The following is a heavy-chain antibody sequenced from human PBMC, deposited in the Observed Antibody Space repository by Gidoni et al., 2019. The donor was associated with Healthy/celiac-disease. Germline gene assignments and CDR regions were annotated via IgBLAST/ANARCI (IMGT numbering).Heavy chain of an antibody. CDR2: IYSGGST. CDR1: WFTVSSNY. CDR3: ASDRVSMVRGYNYYYYGMDV. Sequence: EVQLVESGGGLIQPGGSLRLSCAASWFTVSSNYMSWVRQAPGKGLEWVAVIYSGGSTYYADSVKGRFTISRDNSKNTLYLQMNSLRAEDTAVYYCASDRVSMVRGYNYYYYGMDVWGQGTTVTVSS. V-gene: IGHV3-53*01. J-gene: IGHJ6*02. D-gene: IGHD3-10*01.